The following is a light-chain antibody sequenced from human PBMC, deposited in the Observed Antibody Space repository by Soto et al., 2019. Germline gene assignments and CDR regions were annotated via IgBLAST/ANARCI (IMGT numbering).Light chain of an antibody. CDR1: QSVSSY. CDR2: DAS. Sequence: EIVLTQSPATLSLSPGERATLSCRASQSVSSYLAWYQQKPGQARRLLIYDASNRATGIPARFSGSGSGTDFTLTISSLEPEDFAVYYCQQRSNWLFTFGGGTKVEIK. V-gene: IGKV3-11*01. J-gene: IGKJ4*01. CDR3: QQRSNWLFT.